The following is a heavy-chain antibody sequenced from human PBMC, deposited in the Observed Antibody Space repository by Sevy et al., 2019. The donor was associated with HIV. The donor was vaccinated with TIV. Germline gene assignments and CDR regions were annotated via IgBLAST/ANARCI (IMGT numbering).Heavy chain of an antibody. J-gene: IGHJ3*02. D-gene: IGHD3-22*01. CDR3: ARVSVYYYDSSGYYTTGNAFDI. Sequence: GGSLRLSCAASGFTVGSNYMSWVRQAPGKGLEWVSIIYSGVTTSYADSVKGRFTISRDNSKNTLYLQMNSLRAEDTAVYYCARVSVYYYDSSGYYTTGNAFDIWGQGTMDTVSS. V-gene: IGHV3-53*01. CDR2: IYSGVTT. CDR1: GFTVGSNY.